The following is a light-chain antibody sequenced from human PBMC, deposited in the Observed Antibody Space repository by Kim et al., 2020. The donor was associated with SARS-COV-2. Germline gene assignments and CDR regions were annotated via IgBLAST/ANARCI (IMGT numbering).Light chain of an antibody. CDR1: QSVSSY. Sequence: EIVLTQSPAPLSLSPGERATLSCRASQSVSSYLAWYQQKPGQAPRLLIFDASNRATGIPARFSGSGSGTDFTLTISSLEPEDFAAYYCQQRSNWPLTFGGGTKVDIK. CDR3: QQRSNWPLT. J-gene: IGKJ4*01. CDR2: DAS. V-gene: IGKV3-11*01.